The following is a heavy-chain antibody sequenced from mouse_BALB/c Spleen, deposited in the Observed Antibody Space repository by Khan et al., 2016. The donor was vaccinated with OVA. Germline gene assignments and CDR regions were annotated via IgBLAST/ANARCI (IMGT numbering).Heavy chain of an antibody. Sequence: IQLVQSGPELVRPGASVKISCKASGYSFTGYFMNWVMQSHGKSLEWIGRINPHSGETFYNQRFKDKATLTVDESSSTAHMELRSLASEDSAVYYCTRIYRSDFDYWGQGTTLTVSS. CDR2: INPHSGET. CDR3: TRIYRSDFDY. J-gene: IGHJ2*01. D-gene: IGHD1-1*01. V-gene: IGHV1-20*02. CDR1: GYSFTGYF.